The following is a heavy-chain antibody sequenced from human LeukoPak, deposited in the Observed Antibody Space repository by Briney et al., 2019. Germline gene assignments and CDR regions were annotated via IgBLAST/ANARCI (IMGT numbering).Heavy chain of an antibody. CDR2: IWYDGSNK. Sequence: GRSLRLSCAASGFTFSSYGMHWVCQAPGKGLEWVAVIWYDGSNKYYADSVKGRFTISRDNSKNTLYLQMNSLRAEDTAVYYCARDRVKGIAAAGTFYYWGQGTLVTVSS. CDR3: ARDRVKGIAAAGTFYY. CDR1: GFTFSSYG. V-gene: IGHV3-33*01. J-gene: IGHJ4*02. D-gene: IGHD6-13*01.